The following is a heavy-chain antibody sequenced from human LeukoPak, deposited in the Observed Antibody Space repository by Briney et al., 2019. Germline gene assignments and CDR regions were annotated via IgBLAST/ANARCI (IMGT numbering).Heavy chain of an antibody. V-gene: IGHV3-23*01. CDR3: VKNVGGNEGAY. Sequence: PGGSLRLSCVASGFTFSNYAMSWVRQAPGKGLQWVSAISAGGDKIHYAGSVKGRFTISRDNSRNTLYVQMSSLKADDTAVYYCVKNVGGNEGAYRRQGTLVTVSS. CDR1: GFTFSNYA. CDR2: ISAGGDKI. J-gene: IGHJ4*02. D-gene: IGHD1-1*01.